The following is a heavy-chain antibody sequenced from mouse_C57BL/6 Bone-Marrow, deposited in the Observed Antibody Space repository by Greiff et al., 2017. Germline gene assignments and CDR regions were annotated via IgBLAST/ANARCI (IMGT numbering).Heavy chain of an antibody. V-gene: IGHV5-4*03. Sequence: EVMLVESGGGLVKPGGSLKLSCAASGFTFSSYAMSWVRQTPEKRLEWVATISDGGSYTYYPDNVKGRFTISRDNAKNNLYLQMSHLKSEDTAMYYCASGWYGYYELGAWFAYWGQGTLVTVAA. J-gene: IGHJ3*01. CDR1: GFTFSSYA. D-gene: IGHD2-3*01. CDR2: ISDGGSYT. CDR3: ASGWYGYYELGAWFAY.